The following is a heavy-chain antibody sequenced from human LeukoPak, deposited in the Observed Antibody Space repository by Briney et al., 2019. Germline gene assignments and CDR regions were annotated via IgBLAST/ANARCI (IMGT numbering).Heavy chain of an antibody. V-gene: IGHV5-51*01. D-gene: IGHD6-19*01. CDR2: IYPGDYDT. CDR3: ARQVDSSGWSGSWFDP. Sequence: GESLKISCKCSGYSFTRYWIAWVRQMPGKGLEWMGIIYPGDYDTRYSPSFQGQVTISADESITTAYLQWSSLKPSDTAMYYCARQVDSSGWSGSWFDPWGQGTLVTVSS. J-gene: IGHJ5*02. CDR1: GYSFTRYW.